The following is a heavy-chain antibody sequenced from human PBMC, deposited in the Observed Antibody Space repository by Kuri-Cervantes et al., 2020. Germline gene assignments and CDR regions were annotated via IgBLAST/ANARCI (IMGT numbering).Heavy chain of an antibody. V-gene: IGHV4-34*01. D-gene: IGHD2-2*01. Sequence: ESLKISCAASGFTFSSYAMSWVRQAPGKGLEWIGEINRSGRTNYNPSLKSRVTISVDTSKNQFSVKLSSVTAADTAVYYCARGPRNCRSTSCYLFDYWGQGTLVTVSS. CDR3: ARGPRNCRSTSCYLFDY. CDR1: GFTFSSYA. CDR2: INRSGRT. J-gene: IGHJ4*02.